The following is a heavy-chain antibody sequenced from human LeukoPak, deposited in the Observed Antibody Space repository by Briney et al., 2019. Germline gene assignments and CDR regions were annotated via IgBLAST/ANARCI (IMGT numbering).Heavy chain of an antibody. J-gene: IGHJ6*03. Sequence: ASVKVSCKASGYTFTGYYMHWVRQAPGQGLEWMGWINPNSGGTNYAQKFQGRVTMTRDTSISTAYMELSRLRSDDTAVYYCARVGGYGYYYYYMDVWGKGTTVTVSS. CDR2: INPNSGGT. CDR1: GYTFTGYY. CDR3: ARVGGYGYYYYYMDV. V-gene: IGHV1-2*02. D-gene: IGHD5-12*01.